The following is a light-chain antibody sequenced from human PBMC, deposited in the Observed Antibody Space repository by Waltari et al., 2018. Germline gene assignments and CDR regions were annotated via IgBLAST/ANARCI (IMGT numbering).Light chain of an antibody. CDR3: CSYAGIWV. Sequence: QSALTHPRSVSGSPGQSVTISCTGTGRDVGDFNPVSWYQQHPGKAPKLVIFDVTKRPSGVPDRFSGSKSGTSASLTVSGLQAEDEADYYCCSYAGIWVFGGGTKLTVL. CDR1: GRDVGDFNP. J-gene: IGLJ3*02. CDR2: DVT. V-gene: IGLV2-11*01.